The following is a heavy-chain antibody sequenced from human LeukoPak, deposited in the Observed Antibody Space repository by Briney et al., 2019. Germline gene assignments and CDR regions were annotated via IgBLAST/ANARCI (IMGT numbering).Heavy chain of an antibody. V-gene: IGHV3-23*01. CDR2: ISASGGST. CDR3: ARDTLAVAGFDY. Sequence: GGSLRLSCAASGFTFSSSAMSWVRQVPGKGLEWVSGISASGGSTSYADSVKGRFTISRDNSKNTLYLQMNSLRAEDTAVYYCARDTLAVAGFDYWGQGTLVTVSS. D-gene: IGHD6-19*01. J-gene: IGHJ4*02. CDR1: GFTFSSSA.